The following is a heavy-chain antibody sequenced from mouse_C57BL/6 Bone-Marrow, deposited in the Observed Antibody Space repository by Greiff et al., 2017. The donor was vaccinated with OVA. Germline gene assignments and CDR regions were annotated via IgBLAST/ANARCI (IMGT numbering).Heavy chain of an antibody. CDR3: ARRGIYYESFDG. CDR2: INYDGSST. CDR1: GFTFSDYY. Sequence: EVQRVESEGGLVQPGSSMKLSCTASGFTFSDYYMAWVRQVPEKGLEWVANINYDGSSTYYLDSLKSRFIISRDNAKNILYLQMSSLTAEDTATYYCARRGIYYESFDGWGQGTTLTVSS. D-gene: IGHD2-4*01. J-gene: IGHJ2*01. V-gene: IGHV5-16*01.